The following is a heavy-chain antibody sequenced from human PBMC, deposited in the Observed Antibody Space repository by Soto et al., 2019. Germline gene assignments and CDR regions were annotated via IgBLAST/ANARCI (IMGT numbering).Heavy chain of an antibody. V-gene: IGHV1-24*01. D-gene: IGHD6-19*01. CDR2: FDPEDGET. Sequence: GASVKVSCKVSGYTLTELSMHWVRQAPGKGLEWMGGFDPEDGETIYAQKFQGRVAMTEDTSTDTAYMELSSLRSEDTAVYYCATPTPVAGTPNLDYYYGMDVWGQGTTVTVSS. CDR3: ATPTPVAGTPNLDYYYGMDV. CDR1: GYTLTELS. J-gene: IGHJ6*02.